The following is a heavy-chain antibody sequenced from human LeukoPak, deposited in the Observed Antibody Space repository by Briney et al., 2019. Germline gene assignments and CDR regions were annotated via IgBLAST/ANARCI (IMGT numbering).Heavy chain of an antibody. Sequence: GGSLRLSCAASGFTFSSYAMHWVRQAPGKGLEWVVVISYDGSNKYYADSVKGRLTISRDNSKNTLYLQMNSLRAEDTAVYYCARSFGGSLPRPLGDNWGQGTLVTVSS. V-gene: IGHV3-30-3*01. D-gene: IGHD1-26*01. J-gene: IGHJ4*02. CDR1: GFTFSSYA. CDR3: ARSFGGSLPRPLGDN. CDR2: ISYDGSNK.